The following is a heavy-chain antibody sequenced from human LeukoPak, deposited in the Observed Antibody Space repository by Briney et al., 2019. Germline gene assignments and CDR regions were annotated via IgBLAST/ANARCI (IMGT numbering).Heavy chain of an antibody. V-gene: IGHV1-58*02. CDR2: IVVGSGNT. D-gene: IGHD3-9*01. J-gene: IGHJ4*02. CDR3: AASTFDYLPDY. CDR1: GFTFTSSA. Sequence: SVKVSCKASGFTFTSSAMQWLRQARGQRLEWIGWIVVGSGNTNYAQKFQERVTITRDMSTSTAYMELSSLRSEDTAVYYCAASTFDYLPDYWGQGTLVTVSS.